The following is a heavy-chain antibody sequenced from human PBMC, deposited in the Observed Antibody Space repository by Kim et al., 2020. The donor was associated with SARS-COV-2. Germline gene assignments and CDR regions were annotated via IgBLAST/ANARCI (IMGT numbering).Heavy chain of an antibody. J-gene: IGHJ6*02. Sequence: GGSLRLSCAASGFTFSSYAMHWVRQAPGKGLEWVAVISYDGSNKYYADSVKGRFTISRDNSKNTLYLQMNSLRAEDTAVYYCAREYSSGWYDQPDVWGQGTTLTVSS. V-gene: IGHV3-30-3*01. CDR3: AREYSSGWYDQPDV. CDR1: GFTFSSYA. CDR2: ISYDGSNK. D-gene: IGHD6-19*01.